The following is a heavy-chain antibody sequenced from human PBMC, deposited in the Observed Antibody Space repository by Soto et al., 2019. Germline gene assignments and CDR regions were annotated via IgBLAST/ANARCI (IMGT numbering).Heavy chain of an antibody. J-gene: IGHJ4*02. CDR3: AKGQGTYDFWSGYRFC. V-gene: IGHV3-30*18. CDR2: ISYDGSNK. Sequence: GGSLRLSCAASGFTFSSYGMHWVRQAPGKGLEWVAVISYDGSNKYYADSVKGRFTISRDNSKNTLYLQMNSLRAEDTAVYYCAKGQGTYDFWSGYRFCWGQGTLVTVSS. D-gene: IGHD3-3*01. CDR1: GFTFSSYG.